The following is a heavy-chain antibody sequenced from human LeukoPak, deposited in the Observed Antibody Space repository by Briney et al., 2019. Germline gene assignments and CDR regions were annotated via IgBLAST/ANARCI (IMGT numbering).Heavy chain of an antibody. CDR2: ISGSGGST. CDR1: GFTFSSYW. CDR3: ARVPYSGYDWGCLDY. D-gene: IGHD5-12*01. V-gene: IGHV3-23*01. J-gene: IGHJ4*02. Sequence: PGGSLRLSCAASGFTFSSYWMSWVRQAPGKGLEWVSAISGSGGSTYYADSVKGRFTISRDNSKNTLYLQMNSLRAEDTAVYYCARVPYSGYDWGCLDYWGQGTLVTVSS.